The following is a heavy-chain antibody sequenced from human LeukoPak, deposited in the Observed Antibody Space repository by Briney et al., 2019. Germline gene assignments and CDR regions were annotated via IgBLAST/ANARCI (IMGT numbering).Heavy chain of an antibody. J-gene: IGHJ4*02. CDR3: VRDGDTSGYTN. V-gene: IGHV3-7*01. D-gene: IGHD3-22*01. Sequence: GGSLRLSCAASGFTFSSYWMHWVRQAPEKGLEWVANIKQDGSEKYYVDSVKGRFTISRDNAKNSLYLQMNSLRAEDTAVYSCVRDGDTSGYTNWGQGTLVTVSS. CDR1: GFTFSSYW. CDR2: IKQDGSEK.